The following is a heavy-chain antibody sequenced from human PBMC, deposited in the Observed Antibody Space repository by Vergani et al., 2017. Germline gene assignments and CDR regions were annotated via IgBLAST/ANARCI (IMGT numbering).Heavy chain of an antibody. Sequence: QVTLRESGPALVKPTQTLTLTCTFSGFSLSTSGMCVSWIRQPPGKALEWLALIDWDDDKYYSTSLKTRLTISKDTSKNQVVLTMTNMDPVDTATYYCARTYYYGSGSQKPNWFDPWGQGTLVTVSS. CDR2: IDWDDDK. J-gene: IGHJ5*02. CDR3: ARTYYYGSGSQKPNWFDP. V-gene: IGHV2-70*01. D-gene: IGHD3-10*01. CDR1: GFSLSTSGMC.